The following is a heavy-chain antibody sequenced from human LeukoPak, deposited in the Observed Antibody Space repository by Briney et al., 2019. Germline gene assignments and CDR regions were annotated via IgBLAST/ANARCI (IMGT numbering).Heavy chain of an antibody. J-gene: IGHJ4*02. Sequence: PGRSLRLSCAASGFTFSDYYMSWIRQAPGKGLEWVSYISSVISSYTKYADSVKGRFTISRDNAKNSLYLQMNSLRAEDTAVYYCARGNVGATHFDYWGQGTLVTVSS. V-gene: IGHV3-11*05. CDR1: GFTFSDYY. D-gene: IGHD1-26*01. CDR3: ARGNVGATHFDY. CDR2: ISSVISSYT.